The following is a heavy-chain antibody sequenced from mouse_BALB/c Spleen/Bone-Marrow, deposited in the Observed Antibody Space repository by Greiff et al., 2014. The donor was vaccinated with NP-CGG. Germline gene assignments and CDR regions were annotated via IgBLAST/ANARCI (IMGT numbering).Heavy chain of an antibody. J-gene: IGHJ4*01. V-gene: IGHV5-12-1*01. D-gene: IGHD2-2*01. Sequence: EVKLQESGGGLVKPGGSLKFSCAASGFAFSGYDMSWVRQTPEKRLEWVAYISSGGSNTYYPDTVKGRFTISRDNAKNTLYLQMNSLKSEDTAMYYCARQRGYAYAMDYWGQGISVTVSS. CDR1: GFAFSGYD. CDR2: ISSGGSNT. CDR3: ARQRGYAYAMDY.